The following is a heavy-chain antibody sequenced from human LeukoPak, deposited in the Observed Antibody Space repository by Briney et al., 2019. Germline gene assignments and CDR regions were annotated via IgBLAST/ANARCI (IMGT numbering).Heavy chain of an antibody. Sequence: PGGSLRLSCTASGFTFSSYSMNWVRQAPGKGLGWVSYISSGSTTIYYADSVKGRFTISRDNAKNSLYLQMNSLRAEDTAVYYCARMWGSSWSYFDFWGQGTLVTVSS. V-gene: IGHV3-48*04. CDR1: GFTFSSYS. D-gene: IGHD6-13*01. J-gene: IGHJ4*02. CDR2: ISSGSTTI. CDR3: ARMWGSSWSYFDF.